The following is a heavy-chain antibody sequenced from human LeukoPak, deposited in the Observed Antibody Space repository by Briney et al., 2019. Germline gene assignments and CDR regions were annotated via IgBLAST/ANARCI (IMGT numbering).Heavy chain of an antibody. V-gene: IGHV4-31*03. J-gene: IGHJ5*02. Sequence: SETLSLTCTVSGGSISSGGYYWSWIRQHPGKGLEWIGYICYSGSTYYNPSLKSRVTISVDTSKNQFSLKLSSVTAADTAVYYCARELLVANWFGPWGQGTLVTVSS. D-gene: IGHD3-10*01. CDR3: ARELLVANWFGP. CDR1: GGSISSGGYY. CDR2: ICYSGST.